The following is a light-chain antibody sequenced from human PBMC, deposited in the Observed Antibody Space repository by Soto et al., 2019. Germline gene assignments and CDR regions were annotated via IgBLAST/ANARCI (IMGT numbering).Light chain of an antibody. CDR1: QSISSY. J-gene: IGKJ2*01. Sequence: DIQMTQSPSSLSASVGDRVTITCRASQSISSYLNWYQQKPGKAPKLLIYAASSLQSGGPSRFSGSGSGADFTLTISSLQPEDFATYYCQQSYSTLYTFGQGTKLEI. CDR2: AAS. V-gene: IGKV1-39*01. CDR3: QQSYSTLYT.